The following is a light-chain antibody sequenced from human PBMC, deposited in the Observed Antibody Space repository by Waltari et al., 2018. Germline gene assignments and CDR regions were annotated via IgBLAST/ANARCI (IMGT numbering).Light chain of an antibody. CDR2: GAS. CDR3: QHYVTLPVT. Sequence: EIVLPQSPGTLSLSPGDRATPACRASQIVRRTLARYKQKPGQAPSLLIYGASIRATGIPDRFSCSGSWTDFSLTTSRLEPEDVAVYYCQHYVTLPVTFGQGTKVEIK. J-gene: IGKJ1*01. CDR1: QIVRRT. V-gene: IGKV3-20*01.